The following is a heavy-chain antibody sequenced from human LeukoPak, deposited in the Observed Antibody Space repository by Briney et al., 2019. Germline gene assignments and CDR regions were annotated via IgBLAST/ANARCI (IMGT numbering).Heavy chain of an antibody. Sequence: SVKVSCKASGGTFSSYAISWVRQAPGQGLEWMGGIITIFGTANYTQKFQGRVTITADESTSTAYMELSSLRSEDTAVYYCARDRLRFLEWLSTHSDYYYYMDVWGKGTTVTVSS. J-gene: IGHJ6*03. V-gene: IGHV1-69*13. D-gene: IGHD3-3*01. CDR2: IITIFGTA. CDR3: ARDRLRFLEWLSTHSDYYYYMDV. CDR1: GGTFSSYA.